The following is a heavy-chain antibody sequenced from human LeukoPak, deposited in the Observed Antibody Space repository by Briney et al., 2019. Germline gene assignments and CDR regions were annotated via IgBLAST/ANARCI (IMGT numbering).Heavy chain of an antibody. V-gene: IGHV4-31*03. D-gene: IGHD4/OR15-4a*01. Sequence: SQTLSLTCTVSGGSISSGGYHWSWIRQHPGKGLEWIGYIYYSGSTYYNPSLKSRVTISVDTSKNQFSLKLSSVTAADTAVYYCAGSSYGGATHFDYWGQGTLVTVSS. CDR1: GGSISSGGYH. J-gene: IGHJ4*02. CDR2: IYYSGST. CDR3: AGSSYGGATHFDY.